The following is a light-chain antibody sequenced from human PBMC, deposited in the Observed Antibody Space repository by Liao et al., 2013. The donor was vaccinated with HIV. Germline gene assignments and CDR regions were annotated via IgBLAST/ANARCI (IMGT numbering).Light chain of an antibody. Sequence: SYELTQPPSVSVSPGQTASITCSGDKLGHKYACWYQQRPGQSPVLVIYQDTKRPSGIPARFSGSNSGNTATLTISGTQALDEADYYCQAWDISHVCVFGTGTKVTVL. V-gene: IGLV3-1*01. J-gene: IGLJ1*01. CDR2: QDT. CDR3: QAWDISHVCV. CDR1: KLGHKY.